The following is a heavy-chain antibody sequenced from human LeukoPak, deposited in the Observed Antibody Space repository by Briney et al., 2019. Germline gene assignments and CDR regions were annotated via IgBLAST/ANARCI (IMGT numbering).Heavy chain of an antibody. CDR1: GYTFTGYY. V-gene: IGHV1-2*02. Sequence: ASVKVSCKASGYTFTGYYIHWVRQAPGQGLEWMGLINPNSGGTNYAQKFQGRVTMTRDTSISTAYMELSSLRSEDTAVYYCARDAGLLRFDYWGQGTLVTVSS. D-gene: IGHD3-22*01. CDR3: ARDAGLLRFDY. CDR2: INPNSGGT. J-gene: IGHJ4*02.